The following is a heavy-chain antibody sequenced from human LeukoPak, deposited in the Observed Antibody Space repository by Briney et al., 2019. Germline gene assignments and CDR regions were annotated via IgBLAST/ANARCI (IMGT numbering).Heavy chain of an antibody. D-gene: IGHD6-13*01. CDR3: AREESSSWSGY. Sequence: SETLSLTCTVSGGSISSSGYYWGWIRQPPGKGLEWIGSIYYSGSTYYNPSLKSRVTISVDTSKNQFSLKLSSVTAADTAAYYCAREESSSWSGYWGQGTLVTVSS. J-gene: IGHJ4*02. CDR2: IYYSGST. CDR1: GGSISSSGYY. V-gene: IGHV4-39*07.